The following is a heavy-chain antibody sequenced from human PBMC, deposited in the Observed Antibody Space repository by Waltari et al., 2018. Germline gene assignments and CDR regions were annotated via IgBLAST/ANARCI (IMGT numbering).Heavy chain of an antibody. J-gene: IGHJ4*02. Sequence: QVQLQESGPGLVKPSETLSLTCTVSGGSISSYYWSWIRQPPGKGLEWIGYIYYSGSTNYNPSLKSRCTISVETSKNQFSLKLSSVTAADTAVYYCARVPVTKGCFDYWGQGTLVTVSS. CDR3: ARVPVTKGCFDY. CDR1: GGSISSYY. D-gene: IGHD4-4*01. CDR2: IYYSGST. V-gene: IGHV4-59*01.